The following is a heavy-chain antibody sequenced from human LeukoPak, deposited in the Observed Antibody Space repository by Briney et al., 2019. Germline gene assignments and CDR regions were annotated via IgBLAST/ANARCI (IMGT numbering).Heavy chain of an antibody. D-gene: IGHD4-17*01. CDR2: LYSGGDT. V-gene: IGHV3-66*01. CDR3: ARDKTAYGHFDH. J-gene: IGHJ4*02. Sequence: GGSLRLSCAATGITVRSSFMTWVRQAPGKGLKWVAILYSGGDTYYADSVKGRFTISRDNAKNTVYLQMNSLTAGDTAVFYCARDKTAYGHFDHWGQGTLVTVSS. CDR1: GITVRSSF.